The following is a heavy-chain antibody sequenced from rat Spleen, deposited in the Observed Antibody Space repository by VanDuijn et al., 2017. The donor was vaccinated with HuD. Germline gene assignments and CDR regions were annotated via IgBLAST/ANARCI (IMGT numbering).Heavy chain of an antibody. CDR1: GFTFSDFY. J-gene: IGHJ1*01. D-gene: IGHD1-1*01. V-gene: IGHV5-7*01. Sequence: EVQLVESGGGLVQPGRSLKLSCAASGFTFSDFYMAWVRQSPKKGLEWVASLSYDGSRTYYRDSVKGRFTISRDNAKSTLYLQMDSLRSEDTATYYCVRQDYYSGYWYFDFWGPGTMVTVSS. CDR3: VRQDYYSGYWYFDF. CDR2: LSYDGSRT.